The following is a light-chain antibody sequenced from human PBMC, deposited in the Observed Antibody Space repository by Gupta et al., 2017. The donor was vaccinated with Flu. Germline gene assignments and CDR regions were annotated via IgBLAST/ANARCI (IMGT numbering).Light chain of an antibody. CDR3: SSYTSDRTYV. Sequence: SITISCTGTNSDVGGYNYVTWYQQHPDKVPKVIIFGVSNRPSGVSYRFSGSKSGNTASLTISGLQAEDEADYYCSSYTSDRTYVFGPGTKVTVL. CDR1: NSDVGGYNY. V-gene: IGLV2-14*01. J-gene: IGLJ1*01. CDR2: GVS.